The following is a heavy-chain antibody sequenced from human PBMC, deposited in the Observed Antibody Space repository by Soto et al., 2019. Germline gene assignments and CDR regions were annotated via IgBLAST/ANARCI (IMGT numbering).Heavy chain of an antibody. CDR3: ARGEQYSGRIFDY. CDR1: GDSVSSNSAG. V-gene: IGHV6-1*01. Sequence: PXQTLSLTGAITGDSVSSNSAGWSWVRQSPSRGLEWLGRTYYRSKWYYEYAVSVRGRITISPDTSKNQYSLQLNSVTPEDTAVYFCARGEQYSGRIFDYWGQGTLVTSPQ. CDR2: TYYRSKWYY. J-gene: IGHJ4*01. D-gene: IGHD1-26*01.